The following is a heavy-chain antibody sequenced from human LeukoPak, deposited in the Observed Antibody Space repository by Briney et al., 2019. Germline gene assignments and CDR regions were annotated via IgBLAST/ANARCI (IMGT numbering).Heavy chain of an antibody. D-gene: IGHD6-19*01. CDR3: ARDLREYSSGWVYYFDY. CDR1: GYTFTSYD. V-gene: IGHV1-2*02. J-gene: IGHJ4*02. CDR2: INPNSGGT. Sequence: ASVKVSCKASGYTFTSYDINWVRQAPGQGLEWMGWINPNSGGTNYAQKFQGRVTMTRDTSISTAYMELSRLRSDDTAVYYCARDLREYSSGWVYYFDYWGQGALVTVSS.